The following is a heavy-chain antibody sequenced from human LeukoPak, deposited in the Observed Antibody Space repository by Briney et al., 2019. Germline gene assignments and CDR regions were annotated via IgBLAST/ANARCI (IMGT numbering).Heavy chain of an antibody. Sequence: GGSLRLSCAASGFTFDDYAMHWVRQAPGKGLEWVSGISWNSGSIGYADSVKGRFTISRGNAKNSLYLQMNSLRAEDTALYYCAKDGPGRMVPGPHDYYFGNDGRGQGTTGTVPS. CDR1: GFTFDDYA. J-gene: IGHJ6*02. CDR3: AKDGPGRMVPGPHDYYFGNDG. D-gene: IGHD3-10*01. V-gene: IGHV3-9*01. CDR2: ISWNSGSI.